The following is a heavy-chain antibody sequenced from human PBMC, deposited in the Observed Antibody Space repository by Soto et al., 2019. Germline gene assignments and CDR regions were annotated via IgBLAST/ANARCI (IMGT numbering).Heavy chain of an antibody. J-gene: IGHJ5*02. V-gene: IGHV4-34*02. Sequence: QVQLQQWGAGLLKPSETLSLTCAVYGGSLSGYYWNWIRQSPDKGLEWMGEINHSGNTNYNPSFKSRVTISGDTSKNQFYLNLTSVTAADTAVYYCAKTTKVAARPGNWFDPWGQGTLVTASS. D-gene: IGHD6-6*01. CDR3: AKTTKVAARPGNWFDP. CDR1: GGSLSGYY. CDR2: INHSGNT.